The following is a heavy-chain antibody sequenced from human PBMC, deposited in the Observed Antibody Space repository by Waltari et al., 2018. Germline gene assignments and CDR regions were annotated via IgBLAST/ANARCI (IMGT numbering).Heavy chain of an antibody. Sequence: QVQLHQRGAGLLKPSETLPLPCAVSGWPLTAYPWSWIRRAPDKGLEWIGEISHSGSTNYNPSLKSRVTRSVDTIKKQFSLKLTSVTAADTAVYFGARTWGYSPPLGWFDPWGRGTRVTVSS. CDR1: GWPLTAYP. CDR3: ARTWGYSPPLGWFDP. J-gene: IGHJ5*02. D-gene: IGHD1-26*01. V-gene: IGHV4-34*01. CDR2: ISHSGST.